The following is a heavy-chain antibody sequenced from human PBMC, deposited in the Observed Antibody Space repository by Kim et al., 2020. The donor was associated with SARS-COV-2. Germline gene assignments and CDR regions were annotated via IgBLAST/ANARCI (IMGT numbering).Heavy chain of an antibody. V-gene: IGHV4-4*02. CDR3: ARDLPAFGGNYYDSSGSAFDI. D-gene: IGHD3-22*01. J-gene: IGHJ3*02. CDR1: GGSISSSNW. Sequence: SETLSLTCAVSGGSISSSNWWSWVRQPPGKGLEWIGEIYHSGSTNYNPSLKSRVTISVDKSKNQFSLKLSSVTAADTAVYYCARDLPAFGGNYYDSSGSAFDIWGQGTMVTVSS. CDR2: IYHSGST.